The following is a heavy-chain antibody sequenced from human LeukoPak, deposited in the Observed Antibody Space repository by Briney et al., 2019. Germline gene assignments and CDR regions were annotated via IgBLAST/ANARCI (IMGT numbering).Heavy chain of an antibody. CDR2: IYDSGTT. CDR1: GASITDYY. CDR3: ASTYGNSVSRWAFDH. V-gene: IGHV4-59*01. J-gene: IGHJ4*02. D-gene: IGHD3-16*01. Sequence: SETLSLTCIVSGASITDYYWSWVRQPPGKGLEWIGCIYDSGTTNYNPSLKSRVAISRDTSKKQVSLKLSSVNAADTAVYYCASTYGNSVSRWAFDHWGQGSLVTVSS.